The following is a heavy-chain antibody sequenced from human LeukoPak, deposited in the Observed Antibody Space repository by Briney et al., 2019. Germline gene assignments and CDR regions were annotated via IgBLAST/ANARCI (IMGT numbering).Heavy chain of an antibody. V-gene: IGHV1-2*02. CDR3: ARDSSSWLNWFDP. J-gene: IGHJ5*02. CDR1: GYTFTGYY. CDR2: INPNSGGT. Sequence: GASVKVSCTASGYTFTGYYMHWVRQAPGQGLEWMGWINPNSGGTNYAQKFQGRVTMTRDTSISTAYMELSRLRSDDTAVYYCARDSSSWLNWFDPWGQGTLVTVSS. D-gene: IGHD6-13*01.